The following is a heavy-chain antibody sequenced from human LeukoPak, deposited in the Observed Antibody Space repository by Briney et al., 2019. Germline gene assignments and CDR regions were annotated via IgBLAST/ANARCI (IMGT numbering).Heavy chain of an antibody. Sequence: WGSLRLSCAASGFTLSSYEMNCVREAPGKGLEGGSYISSSGSTIYYADSVKGRFTISRDNAKNSLYLQMNSPRAEDTAVYYCARVVGGTQWRRGEGWFAPWGQETLVTVS. D-gene: IGHD5-12*01. CDR1: GFTLSSYE. J-gene: IGHJ5*02. V-gene: IGHV3-48*03. CDR3: ARVVGGTQWRRGEGWFAP. CDR2: ISSSGSTI.